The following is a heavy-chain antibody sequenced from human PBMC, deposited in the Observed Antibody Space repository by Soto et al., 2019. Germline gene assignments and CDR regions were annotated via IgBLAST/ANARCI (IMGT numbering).Heavy chain of an antibody. CDR3: ATDDYSSSWYNTLPET. D-gene: IGHD6-13*01. CDR1: GFTVSSNY. CDR2: IYSGGST. J-gene: IGHJ5*02. V-gene: IGHV3-53*01. Sequence: PGGSLRLSCAASGFTVSSNYMSWVRQAPGKGLEWVSVIYSGGSTYYADSVKGRFTISRDNSKNTLYPQMNSLRAEDTAVYYCATDDYSSSWYNTLPETWGQGTLVPVSS.